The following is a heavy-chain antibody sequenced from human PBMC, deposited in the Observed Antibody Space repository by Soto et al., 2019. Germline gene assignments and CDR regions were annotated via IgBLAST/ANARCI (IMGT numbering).Heavy chain of an antibody. V-gene: IGHV1-18*01. Sequence: ASVQVSCKASGYTFTSYGISWVRQAPGQGLEWMGWISAYNGNTNYAQKLQGRVTMTTDTSTSTAYMELRSLRSDDTAVYYCARENRASPARAYYGMDVWGQGTTVTVSS. CDR1: GYTFTSYG. CDR3: ARENRASPARAYYGMDV. J-gene: IGHJ6*02. CDR2: ISAYNGNT. D-gene: IGHD3-10*01.